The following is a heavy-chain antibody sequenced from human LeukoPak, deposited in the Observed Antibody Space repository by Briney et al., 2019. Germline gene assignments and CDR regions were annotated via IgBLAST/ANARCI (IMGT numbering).Heavy chain of an antibody. J-gene: IGHJ6*03. V-gene: IGHV1-18*01. CDR3: ARGPKQSITIFGVVIPLYYMDV. CDR2: ISAYNGNT. D-gene: IGHD3-3*01. CDR1: GYTFTSYG. Sequence: GASVKVSCKASGYTFTSYGISWVRQAPGQGLEWMGWISAYNGNTNYAQKLQGRVTMTTDTSTSTAYMELRSLRSDDTAVYYCARGPKQSITIFGVVIPLYYMDVWGKGTTVTVSS.